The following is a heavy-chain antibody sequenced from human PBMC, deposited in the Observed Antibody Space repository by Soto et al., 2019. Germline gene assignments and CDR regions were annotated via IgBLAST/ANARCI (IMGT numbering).Heavy chain of an antibody. J-gene: IGHJ6*02. V-gene: IGHV3-33*01. D-gene: IGHD6-13*01. Sequence: QVQLVESGGGVVQPGRSLRLSCAASGFTFSSYGMHWVRQAPGKGLEWVAVIWYDGSKKYHADSVKGRFTISRDNSKKTLYLQMNSLRAEDTAVYYCARDSSSMYQYYYYYGMDVWGQGNTVTVSS. CDR1: GFTFSSYG. CDR2: IWYDGSKK. CDR3: ARDSSSMYQYYYYYGMDV.